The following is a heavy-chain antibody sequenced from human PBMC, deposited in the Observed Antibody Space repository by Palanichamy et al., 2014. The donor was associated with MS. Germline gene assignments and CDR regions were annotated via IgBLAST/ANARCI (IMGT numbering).Heavy chain of an antibody. CDR1: GFTFSSYS. J-gene: IGHJ3*02. V-gene: IGHV3-21*01. CDR2: ISSSSSYI. Sequence: EVQLVEVWGRAWSSLGGPVRLSCAASGFTFSSYSMNWVRQAPGKGLEWVSSISSSSSYIYYADSVKGRFTISRDNAKNSLYLQMNSLRAEDTAVYYCARDGIAVAGTWGAFDIWGQGTMVTVSS. D-gene: IGHD6-19*01. CDR3: ARDGIAVAGTWGAFDI.